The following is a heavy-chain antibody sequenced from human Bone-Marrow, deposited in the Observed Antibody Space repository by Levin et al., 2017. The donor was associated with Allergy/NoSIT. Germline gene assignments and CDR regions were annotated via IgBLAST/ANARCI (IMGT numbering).Heavy chain of an antibody. Sequence: GESLKISCKASGHTLTGYYIHWVRQAPGQGLEWMGRITPNTGGTNSAQKFRGRVTMTRDTSISTVYIELRNLRSDDTAVYYCARDRGENWFDPWGQGTLVTVSS. CDR3: ARDRGENWFDP. V-gene: IGHV1-2*06. D-gene: IGHD3-10*01. J-gene: IGHJ5*02. CDR2: ITPNTGGT. CDR1: GHTLTGYY.